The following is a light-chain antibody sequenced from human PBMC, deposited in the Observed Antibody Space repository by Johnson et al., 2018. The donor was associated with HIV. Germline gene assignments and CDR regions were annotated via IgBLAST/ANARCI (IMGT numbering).Light chain of an antibody. CDR3: ATWDSSLSAGRV. Sequence: QSVLTQPPSVSAAPGQKVTISCSGSSSNIGSTSVSWYQQLPGTAPKLLIYDNNKRPSGIPDRFSGSKSGTSATLGITGLQTGDEADYYCATWDSSLSAGRVFGTGTKVTVL. CDR1: SSNIGSTS. CDR2: DNN. J-gene: IGLJ1*01. V-gene: IGLV1-51*01.